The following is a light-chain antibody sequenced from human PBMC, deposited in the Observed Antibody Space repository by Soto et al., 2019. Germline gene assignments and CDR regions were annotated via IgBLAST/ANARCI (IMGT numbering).Light chain of an antibody. CDR3: QQLNDYPLT. Sequence: DIQLTQSPSFLSASVGDRVTITCRASQGIASYLAWYQQRPGKAPNLLIYTVSTLQSAVPSRFSGSGSGTEFTLTITSLQPEDFATYYCQQLNDYPLTFGGGTKVEI. CDR2: TVS. J-gene: IGKJ4*01. CDR1: QGIASY. V-gene: IGKV1-9*01.